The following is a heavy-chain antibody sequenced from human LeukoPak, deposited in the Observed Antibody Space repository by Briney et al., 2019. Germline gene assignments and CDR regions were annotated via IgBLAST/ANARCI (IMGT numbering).Heavy chain of an antibody. CDR1: GYTFTDYY. CDR3: ARGAAAGSNWFDP. Sequence: GASVKVSCRSSGYTFTDYYLHWVRQAPGQGLEWMGWINPNSGGTNYAQKFQGRVTMTRDTSISTAYMELSRLRSDDTAVYYCARGAAAGSNWFDPWGQGTLVTVSS. CDR2: INPNSGGT. J-gene: IGHJ5*02. D-gene: IGHD6-13*01. V-gene: IGHV1-2*02.